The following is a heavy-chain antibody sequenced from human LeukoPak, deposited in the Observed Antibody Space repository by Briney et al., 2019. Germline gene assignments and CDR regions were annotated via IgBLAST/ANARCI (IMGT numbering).Heavy chain of an antibody. Sequence: GGSLRLSCAASGFTFSSYWMSWVRQAPGKGLEWVADIKQDGSEKYYVDSVRGRFTISRDNAKNSLYLQMNSLRAEDTAVYYCALTPDYYGSGSFDYWGQGTLVTVSS. V-gene: IGHV3-7*01. D-gene: IGHD3-10*01. J-gene: IGHJ4*02. CDR3: ALTPDYYGSGSFDY. CDR2: IKQDGSEK. CDR1: GFTFSSYW.